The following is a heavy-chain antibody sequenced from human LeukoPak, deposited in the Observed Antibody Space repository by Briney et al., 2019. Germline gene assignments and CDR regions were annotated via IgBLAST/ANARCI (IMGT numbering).Heavy chain of an antibody. CDR2: IYYSGST. CDR3: ARDSPHYYDSSGYYFDY. J-gene: IGHJ4*02. CDR1: GGSISSYY. V-gene: IGHV4-59*12. Sequence: PSETLSLTCTVSGGSISSYYWSWIRQPPGKGLEWIGYIYYSGSTNYNPSLKSRVTISVDTSKNQFSLKLSSVTAADTAVYYCARDSPHYYDSSGYYFDYWGQGTLVTVSS. D-gene: IGHD3-22*01.